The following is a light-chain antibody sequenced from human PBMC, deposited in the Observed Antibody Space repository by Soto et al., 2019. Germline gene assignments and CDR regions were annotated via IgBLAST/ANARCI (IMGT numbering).Light chain of an antibody. CDR1: QSVSGTY. CDR3: QQLNSYPWT. V-gene: IGKV1-9*01. J-gene: IGKJ1*01. CDR2: AAS. Sequence: LTQSPGTLSLSPGERATLSCRASQSVSGTYLAWYQQKPGKAPKLLIYAASTLQSGVPSRFSGSGSGTEFTLTISSLQPEDFATYYCQQLNSYPWTFGQGTKVEIK.